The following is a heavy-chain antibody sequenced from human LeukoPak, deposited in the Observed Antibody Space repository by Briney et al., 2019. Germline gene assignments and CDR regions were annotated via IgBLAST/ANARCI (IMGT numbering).Heavy chain of an antibody. CDR3: AKDPRRYYDILTGYYPYFDY. Sequence: GGSLRLSCAASGFTFSSYWMHWVRQAPGKGLVWVSRINSDGSSTSYADSVKGRFTISRDNAKNTLYLQMNSLRAEDTAVYYRAKDPRRYYDILTGYYPYFDYWGQGTLVTVSS. V-gene: IGHV3-74*01. CDR2: INSDGSST. J-gene: IGHJ4*02. D-gene: IGHD3-9*01. CDR1: GFTFSSYW.